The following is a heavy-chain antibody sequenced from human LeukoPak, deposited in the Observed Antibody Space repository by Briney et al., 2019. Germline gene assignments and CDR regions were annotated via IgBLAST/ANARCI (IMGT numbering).Heavy chain of an antibody. J-gene: IGHJ4*02. V-gene: IGHV3-23*01. Sequence: GGSLRLSCAASGFTFGSYGMSWVRQAPGKGLEWVSFISPSGDRTSNADSVEGRLTISRDNPRDTLYLQMNSLKDEDTAGYYCAIMHGYYDGSGYWVQWGQGTLVTVSS. D-gene: IGHD3-22*01. CDR3: AIMHGYYDGSGYWVQ. CDR1: GFTFGSYG. CDR2: ISPSGDRT.